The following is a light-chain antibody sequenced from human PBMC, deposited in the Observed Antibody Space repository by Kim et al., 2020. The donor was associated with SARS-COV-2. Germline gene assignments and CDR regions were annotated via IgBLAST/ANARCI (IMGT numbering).Light chain of an antibody. CDR2: DVS. Sequence: QSALTQPRSVSGSPGQSVTISCTGTSSDVGGYNYVSWYQQHPRKAPKLMIYDVSKRPSGVPDRFSGSKSGNTASLTISGLQAEDEADYYCCSYAGSYTFGVFGGGTKLTVL. V-gene: IGLV2-11*01. J-gene: IGLJ3*02. CDR1: SSDVGGYNY. CDR3: CSYAGSYTFGV.